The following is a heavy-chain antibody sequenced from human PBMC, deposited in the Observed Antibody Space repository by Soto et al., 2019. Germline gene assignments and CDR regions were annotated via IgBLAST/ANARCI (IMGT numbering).Heavy chain of an antibody. V-gene: IGHV4-59*01. Sequence: PSETLSLTCTVSGGSISSYYLSWIRQPPGKGLEWIGYIYYSGSTNYNPSLKSRVTISVDTSKNQFSLKLSSVTAADTAVYYCARRDGYNYGNDYWGQGTLVTVSS. CDR3: ARRDGYNYGNDY. D-gene: IGHD5-12*01. CDR1: GGSISSYY. CDR2: IYYSGST. J-gene: IGHJ4*02.